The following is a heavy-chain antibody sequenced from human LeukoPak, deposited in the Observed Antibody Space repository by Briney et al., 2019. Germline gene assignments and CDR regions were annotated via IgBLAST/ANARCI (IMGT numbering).Heavy chain of an antibody. CDR2: IYSGGST. D-gene: IGHD4-17*01. V-gene: IGHV3-53*04. J-gene: IGHJ6*02. Sequence: HPGGSLRLSCAASGFTVSSNYMSWVRQAPGKGLEWVSVIYSGGSTYYADSVKGRFTISRHNSKNTLYLQMNSLRAEDTAVCYCARDYHYGDYGPHCYYYGMDVWGQGTTVTVSS. CDR3: ARDYHYGDYGPHCYYYGMDV. CDR1: GFTVSSNY.